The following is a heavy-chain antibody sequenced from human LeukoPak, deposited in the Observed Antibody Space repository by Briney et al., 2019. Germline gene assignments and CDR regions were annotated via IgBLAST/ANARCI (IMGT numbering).Heavy chain of an antibody. Sequence: SGGSLRLSCAASGFTFSNYALHWVRQAPGKGLEWVAVILYDGSNKYYADPVKGRFTISRDNSKNTLYLQMNSLRAEDTAVYYCARDQYSNGPYYFDYWGQGTLVTVSS. D-gene: IGHD5-18*01. CDR2: ILYDGSNK. J-gene: IGHJ4*02. CDR3: ARDQYSNGPYYFDY. CDR1: GFTFSNYA. V-gene: IGHV3-30*04.